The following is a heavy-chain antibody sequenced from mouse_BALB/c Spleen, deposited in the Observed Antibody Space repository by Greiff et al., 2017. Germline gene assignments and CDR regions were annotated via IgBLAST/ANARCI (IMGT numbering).Heavy chain of an antibody. CDR1: GFAFSSYD. Sequence: EVKLVESGGGLVKPGGSLKLSCAASGFAFSSYDMSWVRQTPEKRLEWVAYISSGGGSTYYPDTVKGRFTISRDNAKNTLYLQMSSLKSEDTAMYYCARHDYRYEVFAYWGQGTLVTVSA. CDR2: ISSGGGST. CDR3: ARHDYRYEVFAY. V-gene: IGHV5-12-1*01. D-gene: IGHD2-14*01. J-gene: IGHJ3*01.